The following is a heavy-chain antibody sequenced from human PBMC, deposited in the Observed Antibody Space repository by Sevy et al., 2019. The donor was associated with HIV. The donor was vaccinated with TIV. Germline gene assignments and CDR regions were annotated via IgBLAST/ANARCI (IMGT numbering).Heavy chain of an antibody. CDR1: GFPLSTYW. Sequence: GGSLRLYCTCSGFPLSTYWMHWVRQIPGKGLDWVCHVNQDGSVKQYANSVRGRFTISRDNVKNTVFLYWNSLRTDETALYFFARGIVGSGGLWGQVTLVTVSS. CDR2: VNQDGSVK. CDR3: ARGIVGSGGL. D-gene: IGHD1-26*01. V-gene: IGHV3-74*01. J-gene: IGHJ4*02.